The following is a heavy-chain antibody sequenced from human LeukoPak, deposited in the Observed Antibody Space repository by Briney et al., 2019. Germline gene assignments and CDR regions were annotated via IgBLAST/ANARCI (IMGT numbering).Heavy chain of an antibody. V-gene: IGHV4-4*07. J-gene: IGHJ3*02. D-gene: IGHD3-10*01. CDR3: ARGGEWAFDI. CDR1: GDSFSGYY. CDR2: IYPSGAT. Sequence: SETLSLTCNVSGDSFSGYYWTWIRQPAGMGLEWIGRIYPSGATNYNPSLKSRVSMSVDTSKNQFSLKLSSVTAADTAVYYCARGGEWAFDIWGQGTLVTVSS.